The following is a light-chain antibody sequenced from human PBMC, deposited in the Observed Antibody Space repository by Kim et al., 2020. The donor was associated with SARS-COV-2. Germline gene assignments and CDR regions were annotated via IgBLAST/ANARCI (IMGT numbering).Light chain of an antibody. Sequence: SPGERATLSFRASQSVSSNYLAWHQQKPGQAPRLLIYGASSRATGIPDRFSGSGSGTDFTLTISRLEPEDFAVYYCQQYGSSPRTFGLGTKVDIK. V-gene: IGKV3-20*01. CDR3: QQYGSSPRT. CDR1: QSVSSNY. J-gene: IGKJ1*01. CDR2: GAS.